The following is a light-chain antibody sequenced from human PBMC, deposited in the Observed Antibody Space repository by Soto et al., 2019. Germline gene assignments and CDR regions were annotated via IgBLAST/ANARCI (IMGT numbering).Light chain of an antibody. CDR1: QSLLDSNGYNY. J-gene: IGKJ5*01. V-gene: IGKV2-28*01. Sequence: DIVMTQSPLSLPVTPGEPASISCRSSQSLLDSNGYNYLDWYLQKPGQSPQLLIYLGSNRASGVPDRFSGSGSGTDFTLKTSRVEADDVGVYYCMQAQQTLQITFGQGTRLEIK. CDR2: LGS. CDR3: MQAQQTLQIT.